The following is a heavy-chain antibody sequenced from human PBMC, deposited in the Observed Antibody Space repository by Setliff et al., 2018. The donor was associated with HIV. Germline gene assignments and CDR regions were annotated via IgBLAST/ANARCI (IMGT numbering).Heavy chain of an antibody. J-gene: IGHJ4*03. CDR3: VRSGGNGELYGS. V-gene: IGHV5-51*04. Sequence: GESLKISCKASGYTFTRHWIGWIRQMPGKGLEWVGIIFPGASNATYSPAFQGQVSISIVTPLATTWLQWTRLKASDSATYYCVRSGGNGELYGSWGPGTPVTVSS. CDR1: GYTFTRHW. D-gene: IGHD3-10*01. CDR2: IFPGASNA.